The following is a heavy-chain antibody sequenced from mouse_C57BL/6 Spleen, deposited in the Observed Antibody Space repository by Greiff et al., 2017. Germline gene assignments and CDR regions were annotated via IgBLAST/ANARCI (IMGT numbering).Heavy chain of an antibody. CDR2: INPYNGGT. J-gene: IGHJ2*01. CDR1: GYTFTDYY. Sequence: EVQLQESGPVLVKPGASVKMSCKASGYTFTDYYMNWVKQSHGKSLEWIGVINPYNGGTSYNQKFKGKATLTVDKSSSTAYMELNSLTSEDSAVYYCARSRGDAFDYWGQGTTLTVSS. V-gene: IGHV1-19*01. CDR3: ARSRGDAFDY.